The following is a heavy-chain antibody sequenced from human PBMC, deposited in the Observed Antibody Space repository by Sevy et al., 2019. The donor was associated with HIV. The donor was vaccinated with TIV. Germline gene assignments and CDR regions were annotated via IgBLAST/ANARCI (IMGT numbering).Heavy chain of an antibody. CDR1: GFTFSSYW. CDR3: ARSRGWRDGFDI. D-gene: IGHD3-10*01. V-gene: IGHV3-7*01. CDR2: INQDGGEK. J-gene: IGHJ3*02. Sequence: GGSLRLSCAASGFTFSSYWMTWVRQAPGKGLEWVANINQDGGEKYYVDSVKGRLKSSRNNAKNSFFLQRNSLRAEDTAVYYWARSRGWRDGFDIWGQGTMVTVSS.